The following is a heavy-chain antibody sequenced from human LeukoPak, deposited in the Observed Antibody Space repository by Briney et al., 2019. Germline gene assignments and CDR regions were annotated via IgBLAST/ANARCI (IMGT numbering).Heavy chain of an antibody. Sequence: MSGGSLRLSCAASGFTFSSYSMNWVRQAPGKGLEWVSSISSSSSYIYYADSVKGRFTISRDNAKNSLYLQMNSLRAEDTAVYYCAGENGAVNSEVDFDYWGQGTLVTVSS. CDR2: ISSSSSYI. D-gene: IGHD2-21*01. CDR3: AGENGAVNSEVDFDY. J-gene: IGHJ4*02. CDR1: GFTFSSYS. V-gene: IGHV3-21*01.